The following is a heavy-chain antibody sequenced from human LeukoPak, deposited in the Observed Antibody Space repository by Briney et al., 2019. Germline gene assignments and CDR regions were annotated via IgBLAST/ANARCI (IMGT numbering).Heavy chain of an antibody. D-gene: IGHD3-22*01. CDR2: IYTSGST. CDR3: ARGPYYYDSSGNFDY. V-gene: IGHV4-61*02. J-gene: IGHJ4*02. Sequence: SETLSLTCTVSGGSISSGSYYWSWIRQPAGKGLEWIGRIYTSGSTNYNPSLKSRVTISVDTSKNQFSLELSSVTAADTAVYYCARGPYYYDSSGNFDYWGQGTLVTVSS. CDR1: GGSISSGSYY.